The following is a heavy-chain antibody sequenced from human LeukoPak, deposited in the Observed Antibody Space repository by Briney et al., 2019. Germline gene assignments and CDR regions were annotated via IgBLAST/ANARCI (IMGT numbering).Heavy chain of an antibody. CDR1: GFTFSSYG. J-gene: IGHJ4*02. CDR2: ISYDGSNK. CDR3: AKDHMVRGSWASAFDY. Sequence: PGGSLRLSCAASGFTFSSYGMHWVRQAPGKGLEWVAVISYDGSNKYYADSVKGRFTISRDNSKNTLYLQMNSLRAEDTAVYYCAKDHMVRGSWASAFDYWGQGTLVTVSS. V-gene: IGHV3-30*18. D-gene: IGHD3-10*01.